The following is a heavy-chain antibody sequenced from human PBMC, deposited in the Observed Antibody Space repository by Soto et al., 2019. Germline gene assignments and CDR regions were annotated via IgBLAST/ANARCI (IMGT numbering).Heavy chain of an antibody. Sequence: ASVKVSCKASGDTFTSYDINWVRQATGQGLEWMGWMNPNSGNTGYAQKFQGRVTMTRNTSISTAYMELSSLRSEDTAVYYCARGGSLTYYDILTRYDDSNDYWGQAPLVTVST. CDR3: ARGGSLTYYDILTRYDDSNDY. V-gene: IGHV1-8*01. CDR2: MNPNSGNT. J-gene: IGHJ4*02. CDR1: GDTFTSYD. D-gene: IGHD3-9*01.